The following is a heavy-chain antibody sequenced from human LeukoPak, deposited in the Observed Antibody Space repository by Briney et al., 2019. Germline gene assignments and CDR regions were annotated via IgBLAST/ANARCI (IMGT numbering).Heavy chain of an antibody. CDR1: GGTFSSYA. J-gene: IGHJ4*02. D-gene: IGHD2-15*01. CDR2: IIPIFGTA. V-gene: IGHV1-69*05. CDR3: ARGQVGYCSGGSCYPGYYFDY. Sequence: SVKVSCKASGGTFSSYAISWVRQAPGQGLEWMGGIIPIFGTANYAQKFQGRVTITTDESTSTAYMELSSLRSEDTAVYYCARGQVGYCSGGSCYPGYYFDYWGQGTLVTVSS.